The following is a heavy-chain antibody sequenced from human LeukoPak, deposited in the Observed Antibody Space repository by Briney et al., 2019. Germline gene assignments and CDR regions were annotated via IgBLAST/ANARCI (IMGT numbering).Heavy chain of an antibody. D-gene: IGHD4-23*01. CDR3: TTDTSQYGGNGY. CDR2: ISGSGGST. V-gene: IGHV3-23*01. J-gene: IGHJ4*02. CDR1: GFTFSSYA. Sequence: GGSLRLSCAASGFTFSSYAMSWVRQAPGKGLEWVSAISGSGGSTYYADSVKGRFTISRDNSKNTLYLQMNSLKTEDTAVYYCTTDTSQYGGNGYWGQGTLVTVSS.